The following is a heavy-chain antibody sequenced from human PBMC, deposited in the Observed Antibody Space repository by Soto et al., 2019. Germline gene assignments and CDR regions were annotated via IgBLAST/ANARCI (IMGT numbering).Heavy chain of an antibody. V-gene: IGHV3-30*18. Sequence: GGSLILSCAASGFTFSNYGMHWVRTAPGKGLEWVAFISDDGSNKYYADSMKGRFTMSRDNSKSTLYLQMNSLRVEDTAVYYCTKRRNVLRFLEWSSGMEVWGQGTTVNVSS. CDR3: TKRRNVLRFLEWSSGMEV. J-gene: IGHJ6*02. CDR2: ISDDGSNK. CDR1: GFTFSNYG. D-gene: IGHD3-3*01.